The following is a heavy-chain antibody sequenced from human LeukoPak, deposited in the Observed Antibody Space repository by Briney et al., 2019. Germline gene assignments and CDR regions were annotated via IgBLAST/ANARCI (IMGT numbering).Heavy chain of an antibody. D-gene: IGHD2-15*01. Sequence: SETLSLTCTVSGGSISSYYWSWTRQPPGKGLEWIGYIYYSGSTNYNPSLKSRVTISVDTSKNQFSLKLSSVTAADTAVYYCAREIGGYCSGGSCYATDYWGQGTLVTVSS. CDR2: IYYSGST. CDR3: AREIGGYCSGGSCYATDY. V-gene: IGHV4-59*01. J-gene: IGHJ4*02. CDR1: GGSISSYY.